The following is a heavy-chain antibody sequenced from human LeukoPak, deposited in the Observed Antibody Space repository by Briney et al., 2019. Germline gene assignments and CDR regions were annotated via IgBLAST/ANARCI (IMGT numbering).Heavy chain of an antibody. CDR2: NYYSGSA. Sequence: SETLSLTCSVSGDSISSTSYYWAWIRQPPGKGLEWIASNYYSGSAYYKPSLKSRITISVDTSKNQFSLKLTSMTAADTAVYYCARAKGESFYDLWSGYYNPAPFDCWGQGTLVTVSS. V-gene: IGHV4-39*07. CDR1: GDSISSTSYY. CDR3: ARAKGESFYDLWSGYYNPAPFDC. D-gene: IGHD3-3*01. J-gene: IGHJ4*02.